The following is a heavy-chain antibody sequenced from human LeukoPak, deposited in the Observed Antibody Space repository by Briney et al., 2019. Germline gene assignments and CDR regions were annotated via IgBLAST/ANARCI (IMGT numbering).Heavy chain of an antibody. Sequence: PGGSLRLSCAASGFTFSSYSMNWVRQAPGKGLEWVSSISSSSSYIYYADSVRGRFTISRDNAKNSLYLQMNSLRAEGTAVYYCARGEEKLSGEFPPGWGQGTLVTVSS. CDR1: GFTFSSYS. D-gene: IGHD3-10*01. CDR3: ARGEEKLSGEFPPG. CDR2: ISSSSSYI. J-gene: IGHJ4*02. V-gene: IGHV3-21*01.